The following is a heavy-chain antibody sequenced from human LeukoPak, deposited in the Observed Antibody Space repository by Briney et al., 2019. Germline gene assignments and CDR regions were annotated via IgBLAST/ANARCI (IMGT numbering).Heavy chain of an antibody. D-gene: IGHD1-7*01. CDR3: ARGAGTTNSGYYYYMDV. J-gene: IGHJ6*03. V-gene: IGHV1-46*01. CDR2: INPSGGST. Sequence: GASVKVSCKASGYTFTSYYMHWVRQAPGRGLEWMGIINPSGGSTSYAQKFQGRVTMTRDMSTSTVYMELSSLRSEDTAVYYCARGAGTTNSGYYYYMDVWGKGTTVTVSS. CDR1: GYTFTSYY.